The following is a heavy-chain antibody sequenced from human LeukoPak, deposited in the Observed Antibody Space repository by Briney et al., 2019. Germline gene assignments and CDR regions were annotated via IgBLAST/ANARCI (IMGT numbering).Heavy chain of an antibody. D-gene: IGHD6-13*01. CDR2: IYYSGST. V-gene: IGHV4-59*01. CDR1: GASISSYY. Sequence: NSSETLSLTCTVSGASISSYYWSWIRQPPGKGLEWIGYIYYSGSTNYNPSLKSRVTISVDTSKNQFSLKLSSVTAADTAVYYCARAAGAFFDYWGQGTLVTVSS. J-gene: IGHJ4*02. CDR3: ARAAGAFFDY.